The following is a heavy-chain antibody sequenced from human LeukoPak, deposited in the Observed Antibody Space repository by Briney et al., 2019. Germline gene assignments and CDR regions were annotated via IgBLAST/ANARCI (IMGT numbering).Heavy chain of an antibody. CDR3: ARRERAAAGSDY. V-gene: IGHV3-64*01. D-gene: IGHD6-13*01. J-gene: IGHJ4*02. Sequence: PGGSLRLSCAASGFTFSSYAMHWVRQAPGKGLEYVSAISSNGGSTYYANSVKGRFTISRDNSKNTLYLQMGSLRAEDVAVYYCARRERAAAGSDYWGQGTLVTVSS. CDR1: GFTFSSYA. CDR2: ISSNGGST.